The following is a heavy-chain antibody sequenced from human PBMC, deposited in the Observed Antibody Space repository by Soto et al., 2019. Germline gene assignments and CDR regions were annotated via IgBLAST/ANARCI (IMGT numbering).Heavy chain of an antibody. CDR3: ARDSHFYGGIDY. Sequence: QVQLQESGPGLVKPSQTLSLTCTVSGGAISSGGYYWSWIRQHPGKGLEWIGYIYYSGSTYYNPSLKSRVTISVDTSKNQFSLKLSSVTAADTAVYYCARDSHFYGGIDYWGQGTLVTVSS. V-gene: IGHV4-31*03. D-gene: IGHD3-16*01. CDR2: IYYSGST. CDR1: GGAISSGGYY. J-gene: IGHJ4*02.